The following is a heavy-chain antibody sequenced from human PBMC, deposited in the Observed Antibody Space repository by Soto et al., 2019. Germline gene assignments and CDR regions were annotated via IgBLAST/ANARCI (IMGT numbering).Heavy chain of an antibody. D-gene: IGHD3-22*01. V-gene: IGHV4-30-2*01. CDR3: ATPQDYDGCLDS. Sequence: SETLSITCAFSGGFISSGGYSWSWIRQPPGKGLEWIGYIYHSGSNYYNPSLKSRVTISVDRSKNQFSLKLSSVTAADTAVYYCATPQDYDGCLDSWGQGTLVTVSS. CDR2: IYHSGSN. CDR1: GGFISSGGYS. J-gene: IGHJ4*02.